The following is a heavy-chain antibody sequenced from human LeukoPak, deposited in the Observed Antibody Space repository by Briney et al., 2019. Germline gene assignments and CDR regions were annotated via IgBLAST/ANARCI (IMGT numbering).Heavy chain of an antibody. CDR3: ARGDCSGGSCYHFTYDY. CDR1: GGSFSGYY. J-gene: IGHJ4*02. Sequence: SETLSLTCAVYGGSFSGYYWSWIRQPPGKGLEWIGEINHSGSTNYNPSLKSRVTISVDTSKNQFSLKLSSVTAADTAVYYCARGDCSGGSCYHFTYDYWGQGTLVTVSS. CDR2: INHSGST. V-gene: IGHV4-34*01. D-gene: IGHD2-15*01.